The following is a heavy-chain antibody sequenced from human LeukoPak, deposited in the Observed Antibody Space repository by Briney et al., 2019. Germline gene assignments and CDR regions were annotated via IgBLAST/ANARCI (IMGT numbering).Heavy chain of an antibody. V-gene: IGHV4-39*07. Sequence: TSETLSLTCTVSGASISGSRYYWGWIRQPPGKGLEWIGNIYYIGTTYYNASLESRVTISLDTSKNQFSLKLSSVTAADTAVYYCARALLNYSIGNWGQGTLVTVSS. CDR3: ARALLNYSIGN. CDR1: GASISGSRYY. J-gene: IGHJ4*02. D-gene: IGHD1-7*01. CDR2: IYYIGTT.